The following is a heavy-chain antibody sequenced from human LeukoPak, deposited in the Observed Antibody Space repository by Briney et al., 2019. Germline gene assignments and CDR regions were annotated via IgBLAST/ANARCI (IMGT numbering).Heavy chain of an antibody. Sequence: PGRSLRLSCAASGFTFDDFVIHWVRQVPGKGLEWVSNITWNSGDVAYADSVKGRFTISRDNAKNSLYLQMNNLRADDTALYFCAKDLRGTGAFDVWGQGTLVTVSS. CDR3: AKDLRGTGAFDV. D-gene: IGHD3-10*01. CDR2: ITWNSGDV. J-gene: IGHJ3*01. CDR1: GFTFDDFV. V-gene: IGHV3-9*01.